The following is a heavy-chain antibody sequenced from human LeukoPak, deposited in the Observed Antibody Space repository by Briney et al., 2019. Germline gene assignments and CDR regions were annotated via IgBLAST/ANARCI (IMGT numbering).Heavy chain of an antibody. Sequence: PGGSLRLSCAASGFRFDTYGMHWVRQAPGKGLEWVAYIRYDGSTTYYADSVRGRFTISRDNLKNTLYLEMNTLRAEDTAVFYCAKKGGNYDYFDYWGQGNLVTVSS. CDR2: IRYDGSTT. CDR1: GFRFDTYG. CDR3: AKKGGNYDYFDY. J-gene: IGHJ4*02. D-gene: IGHD3-3*01. V-gene: IGHV3-30*02.